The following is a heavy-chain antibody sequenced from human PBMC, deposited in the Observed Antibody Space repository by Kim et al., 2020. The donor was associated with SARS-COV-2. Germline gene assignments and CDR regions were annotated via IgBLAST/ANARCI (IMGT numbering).Heavy chain of an antibody. CDR3: ARGQILYGDYVVDVPLYYYYYMDV. V-gene: IGHV1-8*01. CDR2: MNPNSGNT. CDR1: GYTFTSYD. Sequence: ASVKVSCKASGYTFTSYDINWVRQATGQGLEWMGWMNPNSGNTGYAQKFQGRVTMTRNTSISTAYMELSSLRSEDTAVYYCARGQILYGDYVVDVPLYYYYYMDVWGKGTTVTVSS. D-gene: IGHD4-17*01. J-gene: IGHJ6*03.